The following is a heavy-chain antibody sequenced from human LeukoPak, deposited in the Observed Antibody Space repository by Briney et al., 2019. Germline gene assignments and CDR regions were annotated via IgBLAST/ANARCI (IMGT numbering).Heavy chain of an antibody. D-gene: IGHD6-19*01. CDR3: ARAFWGLSGWHQDY. Sequence: ASVKVSCKASGYTFTSYGISWVRQAPGQGLEWMGWISAYNGNTNYAQKRQGRVTMTTDTSTSTAYMELRSLRSDDTAVYYCARAFWGLSGWHQDYWGQGTLVTVSS. CDR2: ISAYNGNT. V-gene: IGHV1-18*01. J-gene: IGHJ4*02. CDR1: GYTFTSYG.